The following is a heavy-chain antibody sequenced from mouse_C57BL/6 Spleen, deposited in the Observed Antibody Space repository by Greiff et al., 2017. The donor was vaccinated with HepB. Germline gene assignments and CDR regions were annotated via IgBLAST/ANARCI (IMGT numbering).Heavy chain of an antibody. CDR1: GFTFSSYT. J-gene: IGHJ2*01. D-gene: IGHD1-1*01. CDR3: ARNYGSSYVFDY. V-gene: IGHV5-9*01. Sequence: EVKLMESGGGLVKPGGSLKLSCAASGFTFSSYTMSWVRQTPEKRLEWVATISGGGGNTYYPDSVKGRFTISRDNAKTTLYLQMSSLRSEDTALYYCARNYGSSYVFDYWGQGTTLTVSS. CDR2: ISGGGGNT.